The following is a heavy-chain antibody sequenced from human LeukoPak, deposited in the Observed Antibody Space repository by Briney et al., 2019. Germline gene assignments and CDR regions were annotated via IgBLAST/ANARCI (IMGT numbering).Heavy chain of an antibody. Sequence: GGSLRLSCAASGFTFSSCWMSWVRQAPGKGLEWVANIKQDGSEKYYVDSVKGRFTISRDNAKNSLYLQMNSLRAEDTAVYYCARMGSSWYYFDYWGQGTLVTVSS. D-gene: IGHD6-13*01. CDR2: IKQDGSEK. CDR3: ARMGSSWYYFDY. CDR1: GFTFSSCW. J-gene: IGHJ4*02. V-gene: IGHV3-7*03.